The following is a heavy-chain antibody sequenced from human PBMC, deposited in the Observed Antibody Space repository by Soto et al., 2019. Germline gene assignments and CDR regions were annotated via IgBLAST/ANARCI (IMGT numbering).Heavy chain of an antibody. V-gene: IGHV4-31*03. D-gene: IGHD3-10*01. CDR1: GGSIDNYY. CDR2: IYYSGNT. CDR3: ARGPLRFYGSGSYYADY. J-gene: IGHJ4*02. Sequence: QVQLQESGAGLVKPSETLSLTCTVSGGSIDNYYWSWIRQHPGKGLEWIGYIYYSGNTYYNPSLKSRVTISVDTSKNQFSLKLSSVTAADTAVYYCARGPLRFYGSGSYYADYWGQGTLVTVSS.